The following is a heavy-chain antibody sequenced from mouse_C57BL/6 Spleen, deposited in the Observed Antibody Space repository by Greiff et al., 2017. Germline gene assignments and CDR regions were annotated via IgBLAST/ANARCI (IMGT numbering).Heavy chain of an antibody. J-gene: IGHJ3*01. V-gene: IGHV1-52*01. CDR2: IDPSDSET. CDR3: SRCTYYGSEGLAY. D-gene: IGHD1-1*01. CDR1: GYTFTSYW. Sequence: QVQLQQPGAELVRPGSSVKLSCKASGYTFTSYWMHWVKQRPIQGLEWIGNIDPSDSETHYNQKFKDKATLTVDKSSSTAYMQLSSLTSEDSAVXYYSRCTYYGSEGLAYWGQGTLVTVSA.